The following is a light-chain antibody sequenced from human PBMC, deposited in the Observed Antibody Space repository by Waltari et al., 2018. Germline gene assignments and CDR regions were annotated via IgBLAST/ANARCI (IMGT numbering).Light chain of an antibody. CDR2: DAS. CDR1: QNVNNN. Sequence: ETVMTQSPATLSVSPGERASLSCRASQNVNNNLAWYQQKPGQVPRLLIYDASTRATGIPARFRGSGSGTEFTLTISSLQSEDFAVYYCQQYDNWPGTFGHGTKVEIK. CDR3: QQYDNWPGT. V-gene: IGKV3-15*01. J-gene: IGKJ1*01.